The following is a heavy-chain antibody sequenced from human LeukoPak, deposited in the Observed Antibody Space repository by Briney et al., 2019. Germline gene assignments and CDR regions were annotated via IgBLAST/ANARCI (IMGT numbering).Heavy chain of an antibody. J-gene: IGHJ4*02. CDR1: GGSFSGHY. CDR2: MYHSGST. D-gene: IGHD5-24*01. V-gene: IGHV4-38-2*01. Sequence: SETLSLTCAVYGGSFSGHYWGWIRQPPGKGLEWIGSMYHSGSTYYNPSLKSRVTISVDTSKNQFSLKLSSVTAADTAVYYCARLRWLQSIDYWGQGTLVTVSS. CDR3: ARLRWLQSIDY.